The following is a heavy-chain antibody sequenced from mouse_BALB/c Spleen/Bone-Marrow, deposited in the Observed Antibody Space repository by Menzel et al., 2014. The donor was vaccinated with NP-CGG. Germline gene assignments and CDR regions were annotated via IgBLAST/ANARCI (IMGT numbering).Heavy chain of an antibody. CDR3: ATFYRYDTRFAY. D-gene: IGHD2-14*01. CDR2: IDPANGNT. V-gene: IGHV14-3*02. CDR1: GFNIKDTY. J-gene: IGHJ3*01. Sequence: EVHLVESGAELVKPGASVKLSCTASGFNIKDTYMHWVKQRPEQGLEWIGRIDPANGNTKYDPKVQGKATITADTSSNSAYLQLSSPTSEHAAVYYCATFYRYDTRFAYWGQGTLVTVSA.